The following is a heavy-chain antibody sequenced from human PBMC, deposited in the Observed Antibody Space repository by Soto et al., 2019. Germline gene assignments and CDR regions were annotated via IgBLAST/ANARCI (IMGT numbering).Heavy chain of an antibody. CDR2: IKSNTDGRTS. V-gene: IGHV3-15*06. J-gene: IGHJ6*02. CDR1: PFTLSNAW. D-gene: IGHD4-17*01. Sequence: PGRSLRLSCAASPFTLSNAWLSWVRHEPRKRLEWVGRIKSNTDGRTSNYGATVKGRFTIEIDNSKNTLYLQMNSLKTEVTAVYSCTSPTAVTTVYYYYGMDVWGQGTTVTVSS. CDR3: TSPTAVTTVYYYYGMDV.